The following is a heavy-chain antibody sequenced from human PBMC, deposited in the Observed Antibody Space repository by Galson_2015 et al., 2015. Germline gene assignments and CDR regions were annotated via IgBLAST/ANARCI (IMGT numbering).Heavy chain of an antibody. D-gene: IGHD3-10*01. J-gene: IGHJ4*02. Sequence: SLRLSCAASGFTFSSYAMHWVRQAPGKGLEWVAVISYDGSNKYYADSVKGRFTISRDNSKNTLYLQMNSLRAEDTAVYYCASGWGLGDGSGSYGFDYWGQGTLVTVSS. V-gene: IGHV3-30-3*01. CDR3: ASGWGLGDGSGSYGFDY. CDR1: GFTFSSYA. CDR2: ISYDGSNK.